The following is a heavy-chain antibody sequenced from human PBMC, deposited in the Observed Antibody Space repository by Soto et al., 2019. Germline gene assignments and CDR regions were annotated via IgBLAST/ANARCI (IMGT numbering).Heavy chain of an antibody. Sequence: PSETLSLTCTVSGGSISRGGNYWTWIRQHPGKGLEWIGYIYYSGSTYYNPSLKSRVTISVDTSKNQFSLRLNSVTAADTAVYYCARSPGIGNDGSSTRGRKIDYWRQGTLVTVSS. CDR2: IYYSGST. CDR3: ARSPGIGNDGSSTRGRKIDY. CDR1: GGSISRGGNY. J-gene: IGHJ4*02. V-gene: IGHV4-31*03. D-gene: IGHD2-2*01.